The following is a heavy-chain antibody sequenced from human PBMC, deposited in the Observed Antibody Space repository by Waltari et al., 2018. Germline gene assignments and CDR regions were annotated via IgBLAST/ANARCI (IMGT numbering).Heavy chain of an antibody. CDR3: ARGQRRGYSSGITDY. V-gene: IGHV1-69*14. Sequence: QVQLVQSGAEVKKPGSSVKVSCKASGGTFSSYAISWVRQAPGQGLEWMVGDIPIFSAANYAQKFQGRVTITADKSTSTAYMELSSLGSEDTAVCYCARGQRRGYSSGITDYWGQGTLVTVSS. CDR1: GGTFSSYA. CDR2: DIPIFSAA. D-gene: IGHD5-18*01. J-gene: IGHJ4*02.